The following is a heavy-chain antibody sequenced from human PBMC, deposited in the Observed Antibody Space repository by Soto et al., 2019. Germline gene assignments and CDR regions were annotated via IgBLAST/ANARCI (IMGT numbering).Heavy chain of an antibody. CDR2: TWHDGSKE. D-gene: IGHD2-2*01. V-gene: IGHV3-33*01. Sequence: QVQLVESGGGVVQPGMSRRLSCAASGFTFNRFGMHWVRQCPGKGLEWVAVTWHDGSKEYYTDSVKGRFTISRDNSKNTLYLQMNSLRGEDTAVYYCARDSDPPYCNSPGCTDAFDLWGQGTLVTVSS. J-gene: IGHJ4*02. CDR1: GFTFNRFG. CDR3: ARDSDPPYCNSPGCTDAFDL.